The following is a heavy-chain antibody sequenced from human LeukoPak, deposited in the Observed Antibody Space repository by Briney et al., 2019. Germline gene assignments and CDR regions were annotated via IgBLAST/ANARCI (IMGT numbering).Heavy chain of an antibody. Sequence: ASVKVSCKASGYTFTGYYMHWVRQAPGQGLEWMGWINPNSGGTNYAQKFQGRVTMTRDTSISTAYMELSRLRSDDTAVYYCANQNQYSSGYYFDYWGQGTLVTVSS. CDR1: GYTFTGYY. J-gene: IGHJ4*02. V-gene: IGHV1-2*02. CDR3: ANQNQYSSGYYFDY. D-gene: IGHD5-18*01. CDR2: INPNSGGT.